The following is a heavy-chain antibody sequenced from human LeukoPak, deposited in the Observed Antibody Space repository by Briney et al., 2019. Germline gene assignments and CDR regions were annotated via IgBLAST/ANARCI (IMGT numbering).Heavy chain of an antibody. D-gene: IGHD2-2*01. V-gene: IGHV4-34*01. CDR3: ARLGLGVVVPAALYGMDV. CDR2: INHSGST. CDR1: GGSFSGYY. Sequence: PSETLSLTRAVYGGSFSGYYWSWIRQPPGKGLEWIGEINHSGSTDYNPSLKSRVTISVDTSKNQFSLKLSSVTAADTAVYYCARLGLGVVVPAALYGMDVWGKGTTVTVSS. J-gene: IGHJ6*04.